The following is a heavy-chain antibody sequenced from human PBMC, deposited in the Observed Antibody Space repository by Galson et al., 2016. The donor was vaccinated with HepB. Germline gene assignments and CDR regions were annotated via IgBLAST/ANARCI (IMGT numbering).Heavy chain of an antibody. J-gene: IGHJ4*02. Sequence: SLRLSCAASGFTFSRYRMAWIRQAPGKGLEWVATIKDDGSEKYYADFVKGRFTISRDNSKNTLYLYMNSLSAGDTAVYYCGKHGGFDYWGQGALVTVSS. CDR1: GFTFSRYR. CDR3: GKHGGFDY. V-gene: IGHV3-7*05. CDR2: IKDDGSEK. D-gene: IGHD3-16*01.